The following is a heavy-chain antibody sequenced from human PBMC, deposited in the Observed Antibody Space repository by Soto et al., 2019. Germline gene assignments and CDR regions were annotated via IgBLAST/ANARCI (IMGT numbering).Heavy chain of an antibody. CDR1: GGSISSSSYY. Sequence: QLQLQESGPGLVKPSETLSLTCTVSGGSISSSSYYWGWIRQPPGKGLEWIGSIYYSGSTYYNPPLKSRVTISVDTPKNHFSRELSSVTAADTAVHYCARHKPLPGSYYYGMDVWGQGATVTVSS. J-gene: IGHJ6*02. V-gene: IGHV4-39*01. CDR3: ARHKPLPGSYYYGMDV. CDR2: IYYSGST.